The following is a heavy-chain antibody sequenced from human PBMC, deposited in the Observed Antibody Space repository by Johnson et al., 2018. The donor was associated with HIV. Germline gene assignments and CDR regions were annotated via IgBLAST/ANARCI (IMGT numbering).Heavy chain of an antibody. D-gene: IGHD4-23*01. Sequence: QVQLVESGGGVVQPGRSLRLSCVASGFTFSSYAMYWVRQAPGKGLEWVAGISYDGSNKYYADSVKGRFTISRDNAKNSLYLQMNSLRAEDTALYYCARVGGNSLGDHHRHAFDIWGQGTMVTVSS. J-gene: IGHJ3*02. CDR2: ISYDGSNK. CDR3: ARVGGNSLGDHHRHAFDI. V-gene: IGHV3-30-3*01. CDR1: GFTFSSYA.